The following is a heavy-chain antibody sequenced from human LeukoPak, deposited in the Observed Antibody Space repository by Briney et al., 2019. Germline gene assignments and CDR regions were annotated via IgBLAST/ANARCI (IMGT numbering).Heavy chain of an antibody. CDR3: AKAPGSGWFFFDY. CDR1: GFTFSSYG. D-gene: IGHD6-19*01. V-gene: IGHV3-23*01. Sequence: PGGTLRLSCAASGFTFSSYGMSWVRQAPGKGLEWVSVISGSGGSTYYADSVKGRFTISRDNSKNTLYLQMNSLRAEDTAVYYCAKAPGSGWFFFDYWGQGTLVTVSS. J-gene: IGHJ4*02. CDR2: ISGSGGST.